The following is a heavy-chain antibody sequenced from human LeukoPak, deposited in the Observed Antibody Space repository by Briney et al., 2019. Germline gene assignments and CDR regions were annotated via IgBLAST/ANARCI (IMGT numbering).Heavy chain of an antibody. Sequence: SQTRSLTCTLSGRSITTYYWICIRQPAGKGLEWIGRTYTSGSTNYNPSLKSRASMSGDTSKNQFYLKLSYVPAADTDMYYCARANDYDSGGYYSGWFAPWGQGTLVTVSS. CDR2: TYTSGST. CDR3: ARANDYDSGGYYSGWFAP. CDR1: GRSITTYY. V-gene: IGHV4-4*07. D-gene: IGHD3-22*01. J-gene: IGHJ5*02.